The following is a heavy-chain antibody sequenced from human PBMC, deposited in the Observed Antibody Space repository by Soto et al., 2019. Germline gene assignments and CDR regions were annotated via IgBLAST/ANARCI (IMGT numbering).Heavy chain of an antibody. V-gene: IGHV1-69*02. CDR2: VIPFSDIT. D-gene: IGHD3-16*01. J-gene: IGHJ4*02. CDR1: GGTFTASI. CDR3: ATEELGSTFGS. Sequence: QVQLVQSGAELKKPGSSVKVSCKTSGGTFTASIFSWVRQAPGQGLEWMGRVIPFSDITDYAQKLQDRLAITADKSTTTVYMELISLRSEDTALYVCATEELGSTFGSWGQGTLVTVSS.